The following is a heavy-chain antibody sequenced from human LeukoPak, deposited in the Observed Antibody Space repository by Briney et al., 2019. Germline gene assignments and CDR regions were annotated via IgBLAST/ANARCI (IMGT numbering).Heavy chain of an antibody. J-gene: IGHJ4*02. Sequence: GGSLRPSCAASGFTFSSYAMHWVRQAPGKGLEWVAVISYDGSNKYYADSVKGRFTISRDNSKNTLYLQMNSLRADDTAVYYCARGREDTAWSPPDYWGQGTLVTVSS. V-gene: IGHV3-30-3*01. CDR1: GFTFSSYA. CDR2: ISYDGSNK. D-gene: IGHD5-18*01. CDR3: ARGREDTAWSPPDY.